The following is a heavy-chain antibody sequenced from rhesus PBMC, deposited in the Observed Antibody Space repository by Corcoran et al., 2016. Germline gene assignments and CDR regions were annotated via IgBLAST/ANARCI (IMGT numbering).Heavy chain of an antibody. D-gene: IGHD3-34*01. CDR3: ARVWGH. Sequence: QVQLQESGPGLVKPLETLSLTCAVSGGSISSNYWSWIRQPPGKGLEWIGYIYGSGSSTNYTPSLKSRVTVAVDPSKNQFSLKLSSVTAADTAVYYCARVWGHWGQGVLVTVSS. J-gene: IGHJ4*01. V-gene: IGHV4S11*01. CDR1: GGSISSNY. CDR2: IYGSGSST.